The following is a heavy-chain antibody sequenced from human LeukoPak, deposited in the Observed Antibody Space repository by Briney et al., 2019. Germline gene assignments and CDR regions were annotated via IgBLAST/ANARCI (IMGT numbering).Heavy chain of an antibody. Sequence: GGSLRLSCAASGFTFSSYWMSWVRQAPGKGLEWVANIRQDGSDKYYVDSVKGRFTTSRDNAKNSLYLQMNSLRAEDTAVYYCARDLREEYYDFWSGYDSYYYGMDVWGQGTTVTVSS. CDR2: IRQDGSDK. D-gene: IGHD3-3*01. CDR3: ARDLREEYYDFWSGYDSYYYGMDV. V-gene: IGHV3-7*01. CDR1: GFTFSSYW. J-gene: IGHJ6*02.